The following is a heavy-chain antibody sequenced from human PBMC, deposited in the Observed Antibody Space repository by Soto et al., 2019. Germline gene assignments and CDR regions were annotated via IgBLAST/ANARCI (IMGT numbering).Heavy chain of an antibody. D-gene: IGHD3-9*01. CDR2: INHSGST. Sequence: SETLSLTCAVYGGSFSGYYWSWIRQPPGKGLEWIGEINHSGSTNYNPSLKSRVTISVDTSKNQFSLKLSSVTAADTAVYYCARLSPNILTGYYNPYYYYGMDVWGQGTTVTVSS. CDR1: GGSFSGYY. CDR3: ARLSPNILTGYYNPYYYYGMDV. J-gene: IGHJ6*02. V-gene: IGHV4-34*01.